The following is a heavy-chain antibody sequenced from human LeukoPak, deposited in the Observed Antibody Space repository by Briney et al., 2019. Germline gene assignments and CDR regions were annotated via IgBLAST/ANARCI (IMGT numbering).Heavy chain of an antibody. J-gene: IGHJ6*04. D-gene: IGHD6-19*01. CDR2: INPSGGST. Sequence: GASVKVSCKASGYTFTSYYMHWVRQAPGQGLEWMGIINPSGGSTSYAQKFQGRVTMTRDTSTSTVYMELSSLRSEDTAVYYCASGYSSGWHGPGYYGMDVWGKGTMVTVSS. CDR3: ASGYSSGWHGPGYYGMDV. CDR1: GYTFTSYY. V-gene: IGHV1-46*01.